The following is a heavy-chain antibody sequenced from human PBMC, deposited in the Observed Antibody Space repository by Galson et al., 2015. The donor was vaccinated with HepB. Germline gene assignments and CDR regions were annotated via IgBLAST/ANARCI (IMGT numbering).Heavy chain of an antibody. Sequence: SLRLSCAASGFSVSSNYMSWVRQAPGKGLECVSIIYSGGSTHYADSVKGRFIISRDNSKNTLYPQMNSLRAEDTAVYYCWGGAYVEDYWGQGTLVTVSS. CDR1: GFSVSSNY. V-gene: IGHV3-53*01. J-gene: IGHJ4*02. D-gene: IGHD5-12*01. CDR3: WGGAYVEDY. CDR2: IYSGGST.